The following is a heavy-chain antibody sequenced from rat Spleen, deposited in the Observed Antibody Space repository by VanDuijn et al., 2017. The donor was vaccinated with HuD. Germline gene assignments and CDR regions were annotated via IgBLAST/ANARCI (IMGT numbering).Heavy chain of an antibody. CDR3: ARLTGGHFDY. CDR1: GFTFSDYY. Sequence: EVQLVESDGGLVQPGRSLKLSCAASGFTFSDYYMAWVRQAPTKGLEWVATISSDGRRNYYRDSVKGRFTISRDNAKSSLYLQMDSLRSEDTATYYCARLTGGHFDYWGQGVMGTVSS. J-gene: IGHJ2*01. CDR2: ISSDGRRN. D-gene: IGHD5-1*01. V-gene: IGHV5-29*01.